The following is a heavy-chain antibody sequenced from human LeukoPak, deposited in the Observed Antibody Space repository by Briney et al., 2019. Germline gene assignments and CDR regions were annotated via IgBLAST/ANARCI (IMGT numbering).Heavy chain of an antibody. V-gene: IGHV3-30*18. D-gene: IGHD3-22*01. Sequence: GGSLRLSCAASGFPFSSYGVPWVRQAPGKGLEWVEVISYDGSNKYYADSVKGRVTISRDNSKNTLYLQMNSLRAEDTAVYYCAKGTYYDSSGLDYWGQGTLVTVSS. CDR3: AKGTYYDSSGLDY. J-gene: IGHJ4*02. CDR1: GFPFSSYG. CDR2: ISYDGSNK.